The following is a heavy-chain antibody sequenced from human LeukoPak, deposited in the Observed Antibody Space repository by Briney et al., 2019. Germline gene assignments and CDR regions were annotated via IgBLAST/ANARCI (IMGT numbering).Heavy chain of an antibody. CDR1: GGSISSYY. J-gene: IGHJ3*02. V-gene: IGHV4-59*01. Sequence: SETLSLTCTVSGGSISSYYWSWIRQPPGKGLEYIGYIYYSGSTNYNPSLKSRVTISVDTSKNQFSLKLSSVTAADTAVYYCARVGVEHAFDIWGQGTMVTVSS. CDR3: ARVGVEHAFDI. CDR2: IYYSGST. D-gene: IGHD2-21*01.